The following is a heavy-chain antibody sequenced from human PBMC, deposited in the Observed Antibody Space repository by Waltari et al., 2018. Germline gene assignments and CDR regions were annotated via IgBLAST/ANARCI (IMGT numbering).Heavy chain of an antibody. CDR3: ARDYPRVVIATRGGDFDY. J-gene: IGHJ4*02. D-gene: IGHD2-21*01. Sequence: QVQLVQSGAEVKKPGASVKVSCKASGYTFTGYYMHWVRQAPGQGLEWMGWINPNSGGTNYAQKFQGRVTMTRDTSISTAYMELSRLRSDDTAVYYCARDYPRVVIATRGGDFDYWGQGTLVTVSS. CDR2: INPNSGGT. CDR1: GYTFTGYY. V-gene: IGHV1-2*02.